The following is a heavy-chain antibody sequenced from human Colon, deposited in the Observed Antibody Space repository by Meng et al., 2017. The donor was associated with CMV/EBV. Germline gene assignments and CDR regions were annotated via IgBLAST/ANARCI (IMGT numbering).Heavy chain of an antibody. J-gene: IGHJ5*02. CDR2: FYYTEST. CDR3: ARREITIFGVFTRKDNCFDP. Sequence: SETLSLTCTVSGGSINNSTHVWGWIRQPPTKGLVWVGSFYYTESTYYNPSLKSRVTISVDTSKNQFSLKLSSVTAADTAVYYCARREITIFGVFTRKDNCFDPWGQGTLVTVSS. V-gene: IGHV4-39*01. D-gene: IGHD3-3*01. CDR1: GGSINNSTHV.